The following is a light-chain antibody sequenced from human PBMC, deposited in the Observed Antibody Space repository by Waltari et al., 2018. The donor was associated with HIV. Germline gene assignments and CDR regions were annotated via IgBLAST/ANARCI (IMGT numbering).Light chain of an antibody. V-gene: IGKV2-28*01. CDR3: MQALGTPRVT. CDR1: QSLLHNNGYNY. J-gene: IGKJ2*01. CDR2: LGS. Sequence: DFVMTQSPLSLPVTPGEPASISCRSSQSLLHNNGYNYLDWYLQKPGQSPQLLIYLGSNRASGVPDRFSGSGSGTHFTLKISRVEAEDVGVYYCMQALGTPRVTVGQGTKLEV.